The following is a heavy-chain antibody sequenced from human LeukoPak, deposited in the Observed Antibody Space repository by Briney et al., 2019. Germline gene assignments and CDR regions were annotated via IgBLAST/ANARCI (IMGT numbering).Heavy chain of an antibody. V-gene: IGHV4-39*01. J-gene: IGHJ4*02. Sequence: PSETLSLTCTVSGGSISSSSYYWGWIRQPPGKGLEWIGSIYYSGSTYYNPSLKSRVTISVDTSTNQFSLKLSSVTAADTAVYYCARHENALDYGDPGAFDYWGQGTLVTVSS. CDR3: ARHENALDYGDPGAFDY. CDR2: IYYSGST. D-gene: IGHD4-17*01. CDR1: GGSISSSSYY.